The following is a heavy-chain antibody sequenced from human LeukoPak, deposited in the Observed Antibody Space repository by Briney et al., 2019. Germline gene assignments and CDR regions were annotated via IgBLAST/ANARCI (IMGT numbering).Heavy chain of an antibody. CDR3: ARDHVDTAMQHEDYYYYYGMDV. V-gene: IGHV3-21*01. CDR2: ISSSSSYI. J-gene: IGHJ6*02. CDR1: GFTFSSYS. Sequence: GGFLRLSCAASGFTFSSYSMNWVRQAPGKGLEWVSSISSSSSYIYYADSVKGRFTISRDNAKNSLYLQMNSLRAEDTAVYYCARDHVDTAMQHEDYYYYYGMDVWGQGTTVTVSS. D-gene: IGHD5-18*01.